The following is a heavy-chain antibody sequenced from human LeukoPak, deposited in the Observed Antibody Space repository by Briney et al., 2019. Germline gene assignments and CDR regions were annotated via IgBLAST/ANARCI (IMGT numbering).Heavy chain of an antibody. V-gene: IGHV4-4*09. CDR2: IYINGDT. CDR3: ARGPTMVRGATGGPPFDY. J-gene: IGHJ4*02. Sequence: SETLSLTCSVSGDSITSFYWSWIRQAPGKGLECIGFIYINGDTSYNPSLKGRATLSLDTSRNQFSLKLSSVTAADTAVYYCARGPTMVRGATGGPPFDYWGQGTLVTVSS. CDR1: GDSITSFY. D-gene: IGHD3-10*01.